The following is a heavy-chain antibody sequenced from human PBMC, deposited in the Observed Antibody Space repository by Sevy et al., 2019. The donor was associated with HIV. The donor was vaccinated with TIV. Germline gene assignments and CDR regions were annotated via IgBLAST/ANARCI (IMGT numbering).Heavy chain of an antibody. V-gene: IGHV4-4*02. CDR1: GDSIINNKW. CDR2: IFHSGST. Sequence: SETLSLTCAVSGDSIINNKWWSWVRQPPGKGLEWIGEIFHSGSTNYNPSLKSRVAISVDKSKNQLSLKLTSVTAADTAGYYCAREGTTTSFDYWGQGTLVTVSS. J-gene: IGHJ4*02. CDR3: AREGTTTSFDY. D-gene: IGHD4-17*01.